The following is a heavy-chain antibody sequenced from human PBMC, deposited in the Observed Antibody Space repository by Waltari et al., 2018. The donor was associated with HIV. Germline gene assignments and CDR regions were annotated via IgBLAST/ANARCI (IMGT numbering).Heavy chain of an antibody. Sequence: QLQLQESGPGLVKPSETLSLTCTVSGGSISSSSYYWGWIRQPPGKGLEWIGSIYYSGSNDYNPSLKSRVTISGDTSKNQFSLKLSSVTAADTAVFFCARTLNILTGRNWFDPWGQGTLVTVSS. CDR2: IYYSGSN. V-gene: IGHV4-39*01. CDR1: GGSISSSSYY. D-gene: IGHD3-9*01. CDR3: ARTLNILTGRNWFDP. J-gene: IGHJ5*02.